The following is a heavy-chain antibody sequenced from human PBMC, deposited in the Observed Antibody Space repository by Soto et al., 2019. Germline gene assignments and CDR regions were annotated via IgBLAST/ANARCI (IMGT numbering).Heavy chain of an antibody. Sequence: QVQLVQSGAEVKKPGSSVKVSCKDSGGTFSSYTISWVRQAPGQGLEWLGRIIPILGIANYAQKFQGRVTITADKSTSTAYMELSSLRSEDTAVYYCAIWASGYDYWGQGTLVTVSS. CDR3: AIWASGYDY. CDR1: GGTFSSYT. CDR2: IIPILGIA. J-gene: IGHJ4*02. D-gene: IGHD3-10*01. V-gene: IGHV1-69*02.